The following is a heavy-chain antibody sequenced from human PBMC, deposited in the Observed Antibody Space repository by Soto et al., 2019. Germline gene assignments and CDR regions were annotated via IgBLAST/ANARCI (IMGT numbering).Heavy chain of an antibody. V-gene: IGHV1-69*01. Sequence: QVQLVQSGAEVKKPGSSVKVSCKASGVTFSSYAISWVRQAPGQGLEWMGGIIPIFGTTDYAQKFQGRVTISADESTSTAHMEQRSLSSEDTPVYSCAKEPPACHYDRSGYYSNWGQGTLVTVS. CDR3: AKEPPACHYDRSGYYSN. CDR2: IIPIFGTT. D-gene: IGHD3-22*01. CDR1: GVTFSSYA. J-gene: IGHJ4*02.